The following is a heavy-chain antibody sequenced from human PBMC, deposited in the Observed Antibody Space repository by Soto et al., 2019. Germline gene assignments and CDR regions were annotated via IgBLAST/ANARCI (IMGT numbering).Heavy chain of an antibody. CDR1: GGSISSSNW. CDR3: AGIAAAGTNFDY. Sequence: SETLSLTCAVSGGSISSSNWWSWDRQPPGKGLEWIGEIYHSGSTNYNPSLKSRVTISVDKSKNQFSLKLSSVTAADTAVYYCAGIAAAGTNFDYWGQGTLVTSPQ. J-gene: IGHJ4*02. D-gene: IGHD6-13*01. CDR2: IYHSGST. V-gene: IGHV4-4*02.